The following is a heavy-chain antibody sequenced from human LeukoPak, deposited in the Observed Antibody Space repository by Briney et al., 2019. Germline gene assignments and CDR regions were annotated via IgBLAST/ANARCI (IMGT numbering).Heavy chain of an antibody. CDR1: GHIFTSYW. J-gene: IGHJ4*02. CDR3: ARHWSAFDY. V-gene: IGHV5-51*01. Sequence: GASLQISCKGSGHIFTSYWIGWVRQLPGKGLEWMGIIYPGDSDTRYSPSFQGQVTISADKSISTAYLQWSSLKASDTAMYYCARHWSAFDYWGQGTLVTVSS. CDR2: IYPGDSDT.